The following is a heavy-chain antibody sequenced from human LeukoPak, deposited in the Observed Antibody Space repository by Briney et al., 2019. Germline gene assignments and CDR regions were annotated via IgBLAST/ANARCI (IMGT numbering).Heavy chain of an antibody. D-gene: IGHD3-10*01. CDR1: GFTFSSYS. CDR3: ARGDHYYGSGDYYYYYMDV. Sequence: GGSLRLSCAASGFTFSSYSMNWVRQAPGKGLEWVSYISSSSSTIYYADSVKGRFTISRDNAKNSLYLQMNSLRAEDTAVYYCARGDHYYGSGDYYYYYMDVWGKGTTVTVSS. J-gene: IGHJ6*03. CDR2: ISSSSSTI. V-gene: IGHV3-48*04.